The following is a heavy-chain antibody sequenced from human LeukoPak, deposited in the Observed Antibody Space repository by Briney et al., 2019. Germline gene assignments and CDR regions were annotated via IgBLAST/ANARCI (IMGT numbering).Heavy chain of an antibody. CDR2: IRSKANSYPT. Sequence: GGXLRLSCAASGFTFSGSAMHWVRQASGKGLEGVGRIRSKANSYPTSYAASVKGMFTISRDDSKNTAYLQMNSLKTEDTAVYYCTRLGGDGYNSGYFDYWGQGTLVTVSS. J-gene: IGHJ4*02. D-gene: IGHD5-24*01. CDR1: GFTFSGSA. V-gene: IGHV3-73*01. CDR3: TRLGGDGYNSGYFDY.